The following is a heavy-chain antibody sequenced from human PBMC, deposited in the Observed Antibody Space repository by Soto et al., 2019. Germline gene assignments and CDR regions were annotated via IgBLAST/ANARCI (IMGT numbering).Heavy chain of an antibody. CDR1: GLIFSDVW. D-gene: IGHD1-1*01. CDR2: IKTKPDDGTI. CDR3: TPSTLGVDF. V-gene: IGHV3-15*01. Sequence: PGGSLRLSCAASGLIFSDVWMTWVRQAPGKGLEWVGRIKTKPDDGTIDYAAPVRGIFTISRDDSKNTLYLQMTSLAPDDTGVYYCTPSTLGVDFWGPGTLVTVSS. J-gene: IGHJ4*02.